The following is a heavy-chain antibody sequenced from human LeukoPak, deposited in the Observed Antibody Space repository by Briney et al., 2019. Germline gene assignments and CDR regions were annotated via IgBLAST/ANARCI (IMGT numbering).Heavy chain of an antibody. D-gene: IGHD5-12*01. J-gene: IGHJ6*02. Sequence: SETLSLTCTVSGGCISSYYWSWIRPPPGGGLEWIGYIYYSGSTNYNPSLKRRVTISLDTSKSQFSLKLRSVTAADTAVYYCARSGLDSRYYFGMDVWGQGTTVTVSS. V-gene: IGHV4-59*01. CDR3: ARSGLDSRYYFGMDV. CDR2: IYYSGST. CDR1: GGCISSYY.